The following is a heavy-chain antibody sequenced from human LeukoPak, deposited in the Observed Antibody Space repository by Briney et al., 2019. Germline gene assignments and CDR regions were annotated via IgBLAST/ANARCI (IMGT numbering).Heavy chain of an antibody. CDR2: IFYSGST. Sequence: PSETLSLTCTVSGGSISSSSYYWGWIRQSPGKGLEWNGSIFYSGSTYYNPSLKSRVTISIDTSENQFSLKVSSVTAADMAVYYCATTPALAVAGTLDPKEWGQGTLVTVSS. CDR3: ATTPALAVAGTLDPKE. J-gene: IGHJ4*02. D-gene: IGHD6-19*01. V-gene: IGHV4-39*01. CDR1: GGSISSSSYY.